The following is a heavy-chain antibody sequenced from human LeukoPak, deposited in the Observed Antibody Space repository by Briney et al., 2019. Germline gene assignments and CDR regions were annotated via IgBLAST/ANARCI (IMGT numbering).Heavy chain of an antibody. J-gene: IGHJ4*02. Sequence: SETLSLTCTVSGGSVNSGSYYWCWIRQAPGEGLEWIGNIYYSGSAYYTPSLESRVTMSVDTSKNQFSLKLSSVTAADTAVYYCARKPIVGSAWYYFDYWARAPWSPSPQ. CDR2: IYYSGSA. CDR1: GGSVNSGSYY. V-gene: IGHV4-39*07. D-gene: IGHD6-13*01. CDR3: ARKPIVGSAWYYFDY.